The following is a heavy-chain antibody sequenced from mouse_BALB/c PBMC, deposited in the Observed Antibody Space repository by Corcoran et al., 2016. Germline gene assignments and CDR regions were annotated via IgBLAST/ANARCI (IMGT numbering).Heavy chain of an antibody. J-gene: IGHJ2*01. CDR2: INPYNGDT. CDR3: AIYSGYY. V-gene: IGHV1-20*02. Sequence: EVQLQQSGPELVKPGASVKISCKASGYSFTGYFMNWVMQGHGKSLEWIGRINPYNGDTFYNQKFKGKATLTVDKSSSTAHMELRSLASEDSAVYYCAIYSGYYWGQGTTLTVSS. D-gene: IGHD1-2*01. CDR1: GYSFTGYF.